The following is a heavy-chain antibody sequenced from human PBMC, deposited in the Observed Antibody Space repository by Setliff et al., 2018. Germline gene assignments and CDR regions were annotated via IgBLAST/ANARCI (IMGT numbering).Heavy chain of an antibody. J-gene: IGHJ6*02. V-gene: IGHV3-43D*03. CDR1: GFTCDDYA. CDR3: ARDLGGGVSNLYYYYYGMDV. CDR2: ISWDGGST. Sequence: GSLRLSCAASGFTCDDYAMHWVRQAPGKGLEWVSLISWDGGSTYYADSVKGRFTISRDNAKNSLYLQMNSLRAEDTAVYYCARDLGGGVSNLYYYYYGMDVWGQGTTVTVSS. D-gene: IGHD6-13*01.